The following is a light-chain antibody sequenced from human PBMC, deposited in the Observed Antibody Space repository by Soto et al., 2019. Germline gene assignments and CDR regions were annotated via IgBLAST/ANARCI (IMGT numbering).Light chain of an antibody. Sequence: EIVMTQSXXXLXXXPGXGATLXCKAGQNVXNNLAWYQQRPGQPPRLLIYDASTRATGISAXXXXXXXXXXXXXTISSLQSEDFAVYFCQQCRNWPLTFGGGTKVEXK. CDR3: QQCRNWPLT. V-gene: IGKV3-15*01. CDR2: DAS. J-gene: IGKJ4*01. CDR1: QNVXNN.